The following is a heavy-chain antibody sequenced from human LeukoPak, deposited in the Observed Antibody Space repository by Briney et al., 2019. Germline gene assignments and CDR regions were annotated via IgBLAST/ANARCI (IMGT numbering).Heavy chain of an antibody. V-gene: IGHV4-59*01. CDR2: IYYSGST. J-gene: IGHJ4*02. D-gene: IGHD7-27*01. Sequence: PSETLSLTCTVSGGSISSYYWSWIRQPPGKGLEWIGYIYYSGSTNYNPSLKSRVTLSVDTSKNQFSLKLSSVTAADTAVYYCARGDWGPGLYEFSYWGQGTLVTVSS. CDR1: GGSISSYY. CDR3: ARGDWGPGLYEFSY.